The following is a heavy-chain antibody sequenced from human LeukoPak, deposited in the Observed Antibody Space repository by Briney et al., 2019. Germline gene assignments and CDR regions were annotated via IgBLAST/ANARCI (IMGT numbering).Heavy chain of an antibody. CDR1: GFTFSGYS. V-gene: IGHV3-9*01. J-gene: IGHJ4*02. D-gene: IGHD3-22*01. CDR2: ISWNSGSI. Sequence: SLRLSCAATGFTFSGYSMNWVRQAPGKGLEWVSGISWNSGSIGYADSVKGRFTISRDNAKNSLYLQMNSLRAEDTALYYCAKEDYDGCSYWGQGTLVTVSS. CDR3: AKEDYDGCSY.